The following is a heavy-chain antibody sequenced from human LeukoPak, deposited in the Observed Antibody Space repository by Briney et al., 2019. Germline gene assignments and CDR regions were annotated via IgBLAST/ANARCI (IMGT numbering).Heavy chain of an antibody. J-gene: IGHJ1*01. Sequence: GGSLRLSCAASGFAFSSYGMHWVRQAPGKGLEWVAFIRYDGSNKYYADSVKGRFTISRDNSKNTLYLQMNSLRAEDTAVYYCAKVINVVASEYFQHWGQGTLVTVSS. V-gene: IGHV3-30*02. CDR3: AKVINVVASEYFQH. CDR1: GFAFSSYG. CDR2: IRYDGSNK. D-gene: IGHD2-15*01.